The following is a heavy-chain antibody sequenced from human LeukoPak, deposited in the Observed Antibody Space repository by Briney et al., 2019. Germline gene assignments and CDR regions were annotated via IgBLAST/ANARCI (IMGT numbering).Heavy chain of an antibody. D-gene: IGHD3-10*01. CDR3: ARDIMVRGVIIITPIWFDP. J-gene: IGHJ5*02. CDR2: ISSSSSTI. Sequence: GGSLRLSCAASGFTFSSYSMNWVRQAPGKGLEWVSYISSSSSTIYYADSVKGRFTISRDNAKNSLYLQMNSLRAEDTAVYYCARDIMVRGVIIITPIWFDPWAQGTLVTVSS. CDR1: GFTFSSYS. V-gene: IGHV3-48*04.